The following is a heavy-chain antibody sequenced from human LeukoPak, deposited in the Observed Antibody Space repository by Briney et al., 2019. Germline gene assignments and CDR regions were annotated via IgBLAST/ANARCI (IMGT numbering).Heavy chain of an antibody. V-gene: IGHV3-7*01. J-gene: IGHJ4*02. D-gene: IGHD2-15*01. CDR1: GFSFSAYW. CDR2: INPAGSET. CDR3: ARFGYVAAVDV. Sequence: GGSLRLSCAASGFSFSAYWMTWVRQAPGTGLEWVANINPAGSETYYVDPVKGRFSISRDNAKNLVSLQMNSLRAEDTAVYHCARFGYVAAVDVWGQGTPVTVSS.